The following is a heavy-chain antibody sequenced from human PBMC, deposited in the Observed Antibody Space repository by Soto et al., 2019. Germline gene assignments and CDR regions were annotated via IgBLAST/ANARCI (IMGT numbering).Heavy chain of an antibody. V-gene: IGHV1-46*01. D-gene: IGHD5-12*01. CDR3: ARDERRGSASSGEYYFDY. CDR1: RYTFTSYY. J-gene: IGHJ4*02. Sequence: ASVKVSCKASRYTFTSYYMHWVRQAPGQGLEWMGIINPSGGSTSYAQKFQGRVTMTRDTSTSTVYMELSSLRSEDTAVYYCARDERRGSASSGEYYFDYWGQGTLVTVSS. CDR2: INPSGGST.